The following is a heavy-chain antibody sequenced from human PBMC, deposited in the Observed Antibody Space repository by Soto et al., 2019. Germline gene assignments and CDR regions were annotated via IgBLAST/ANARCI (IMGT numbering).Heavy chain of an antibody. Sequence: GGSLRLSCAASGFTFSSYAMSWVRQAPGKGLEWVSVISSSAGSTYYPDSVKGRFTISRDNSKNTLYLQMNSLRAEDTAVYYCAKSGSSSWYVGFDYWGQGTLVTVSS. CDR2: ISSSAGST. CDR1: GFTFSSYA. V-gene: IGHV3-23*01. J-gene: IGHJ4*02. CDR3: AKSGSSSWYVGFDY. D-gene: IGHD6-13*01.